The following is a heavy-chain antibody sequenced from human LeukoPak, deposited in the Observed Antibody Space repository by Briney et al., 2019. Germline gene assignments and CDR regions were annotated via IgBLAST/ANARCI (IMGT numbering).Heavy chain of an antibody. CDR2: IKQDGSEK. V-gene: IGHV3-7*01. J-gene: IGHJ4*02. CDR3: ARVEEGSRLWFGELFRFGGYFDY. D-gene: IGHD3-10*01. CDR1: GFTFSSYW. Sequence: GGSLRLSCAASGFTFSSYWMSWVRQAPGKGLEWVANIKQDGSEKYYVDSVKGRFTISRDNAKNSLYLQMNSLRAEDTAVYYCARVEEGSRLWFGELFRFGGYFDYWGQGTLVTVSS.